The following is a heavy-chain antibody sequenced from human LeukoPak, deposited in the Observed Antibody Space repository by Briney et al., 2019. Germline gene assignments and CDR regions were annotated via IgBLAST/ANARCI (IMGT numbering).Heavy chain of an antibody. V-gene: IGHV1-2*02. CDR3: AASAVAGDYFDY. CDR1: GHTFIGYN. Sequence: ASVKVSCKASGHTFIGYNMHWVRQAPGQGLEWMGWINPNFGGTDYAQRFQGRVTMTRDTSIGTVYMELSRLRSDDTAVYYCAASAVAGDYFDYWGQGTLVTVSS. D-gene: IGHD6-19*01. CDR2: INPNFGGT. J-gene: IGHJ4*02.